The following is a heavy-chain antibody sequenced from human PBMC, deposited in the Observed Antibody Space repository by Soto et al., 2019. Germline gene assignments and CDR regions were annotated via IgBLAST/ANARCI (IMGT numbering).Heavy chain of an antibody. CDR2: ISYDGSNK. Sequence: QVQLVESGGGVVQPGRSLRLSCAASGFTFSSYGMHWVRQAPGKGLEWVAVISYDGSNKYYADSVKGRFTISRDNSKNTLYLQMNSLRAEDTAVYYCAKELIGYSSGWYSRGFDYWGQGTLVTVS. V-gene: IGHV3-30*18. J-gene: IGHJ4*02. CDR1: GFTFSSYG. CDR3: AKELIGYSSGWYSRGFDY. D-gene: IGHD6-19*01.